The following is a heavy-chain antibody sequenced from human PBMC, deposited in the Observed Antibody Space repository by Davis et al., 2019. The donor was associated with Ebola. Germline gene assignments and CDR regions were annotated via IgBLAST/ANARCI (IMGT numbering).Heavy chain of an antibody. Sequence: GGSLRLSCQGFGYSFTTYWIGWVRRMPGKGLEWVGIIYPGDSDSRYSPSFRGQVTISADKSIKTAFLQWSSLKASDTAMYYCATLRRTITGMDDGFDIWGQGTMVTVSS. V-gene: IGHV5-51*01. CDR1: GYSFTTYW. J-gene: IGHJ3*02. CDR2: IYPGDSDS. D-gene: IGHD1-20*01. CDR3: ATLRRTITGMDDGFDI.